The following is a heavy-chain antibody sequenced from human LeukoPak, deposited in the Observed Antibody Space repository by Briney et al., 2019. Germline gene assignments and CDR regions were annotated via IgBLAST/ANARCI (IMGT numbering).Heavy chain of an antibody. Sequence: SETLSLTCTVSGGSISSSSYYWGWIRQPPGKGLEWIGSIYYSGSTYYNPSLKSRVTISVDTSKNQFSLKLSSVTAADTAVYYCARRIAVAGTHFDYWGQGTLVTVSS. V-gene: IGHV4-39*01. CDR2: IYYSGST. D-gene: IGHD6-19*01. CDR3: ARRIAVAGTHFDY. J-gene: IGHJ4*02. CDR1: GGSISSSSYY.